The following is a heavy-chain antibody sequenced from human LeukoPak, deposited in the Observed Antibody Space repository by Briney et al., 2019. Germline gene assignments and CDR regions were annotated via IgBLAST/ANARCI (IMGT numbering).Heavy chain of an antibody. Sequence: SDTLSLTCIVSGGSLHLSFWTWVRQPPGKGLQWIGRIYSSGTTDYSPSLKSRLTISIDTSMNQFSLRLASVTAADTAVYYCGRRPAVDGPIDNWGQGILVAVSS. J-gene: IGHJ4*02. D-gene: IGHD3/OR15-3a*01. CDR3: GRRPAVDGPIDN. CDR2: IYSSGTT. CDR1: GGSLHLSF. V-gene: IGHV4-59*07.